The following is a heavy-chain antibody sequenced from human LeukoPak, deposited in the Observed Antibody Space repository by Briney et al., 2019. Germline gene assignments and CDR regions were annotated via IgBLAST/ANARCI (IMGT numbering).Heavy chain of an antibody. CDR2: IYTSGST. V-gene: IGHV4-4*07. CDR1: GGSISSDY. D-gene: IGHD3-10*01. J-gene: IGHJ3*02. CDR3: ARRLYGSGSYYAGDAFDI. Sequence: PSETLSLTCTVSGGSISSDYWSWIRQPAGKGLEWIGRIYTSGSTNYNPSLKSRVTMSVDTSKHQFSLKLSSVTAADTAVYYCARRLYGSGSYYAGDAFDIWGQGTMVTVSS.